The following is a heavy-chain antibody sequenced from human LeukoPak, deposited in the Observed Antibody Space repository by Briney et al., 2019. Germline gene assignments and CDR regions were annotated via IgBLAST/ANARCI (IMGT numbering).Heavy chain of an antibody. CDR3: VRGGIVGTSARVPLFDN. Sequence: PSETLSLTCTVSGGSISSYYWSWVRQPPGKGLEWVGYIYYSGSTNYNPSLKSRVTMSVDTSKNQFSLRLSSVTAADTAVYYCVRGGIVGTSARVPLFDNWGQGTLVTVSS. CDR1: GGSISSYY. CDR2: IYYSGST. D-gene: IGHD3-16*01. V-gene: IGHV4-59*01. J-gene: IGHJ4*02.